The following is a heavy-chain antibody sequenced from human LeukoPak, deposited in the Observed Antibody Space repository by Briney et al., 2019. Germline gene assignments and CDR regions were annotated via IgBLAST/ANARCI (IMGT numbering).Heavy chain of an antibody. J-gene: IGHJ4*02. V-gene: IGHV3-48*03. CDR2: ISSSGSAT. Sequence: GGSVRLSCAASGFTFSTFEMNWARQAPGKGLEWVSYISSSGSATYSADSVKGRFTISRDNAKDSLDLQMNSRRAEDTAGYYCAREASGSYYDLDYWGQAAMATVSS. D-gene: IGHD1-26*01. CDR3: AREASGSYYDLDY. CDR1: GFTFSTFE.